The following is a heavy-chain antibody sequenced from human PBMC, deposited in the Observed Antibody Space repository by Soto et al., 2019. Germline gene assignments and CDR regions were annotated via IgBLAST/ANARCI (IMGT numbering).Heavy chain of an antibody. CDR3: ARSSPFWTNGVDY. CDR2: ISSSSSTI. D-gene: IGHD1-1*01. J-gene: IGHJ4*02. CDR1: GFTFSSYS. V-gene: IGHV3-48*01. Sequence: EVQLVESGGGLVQPGGSLRLSCAASGFTFSSYSMNWVRQAPGKGLEWVSYISSSSSTIYYADSVKGRFTISRDNAKNSLYLQMNSLRAEDTAVYYCARSSPFWTNGVDYWGQGTLVTVSS.